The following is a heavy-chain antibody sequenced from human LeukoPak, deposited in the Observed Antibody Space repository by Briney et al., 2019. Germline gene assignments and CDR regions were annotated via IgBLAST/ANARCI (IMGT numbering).Heavy chain of an antibody. CDR3: AKAVRSMVTGGGYFDS. CDR1: GFAFSNYA. J-gene: IGHJ4*02. CDR2: LSGGGDSR. D-gene: IGHD3-10*01. Sequence: GGSLRLSCAASGFAFSNYAMSWVRQAPGKGLEWVSSLSGGGDSRYYADSVMGRFTNSRDNSKNTLYLQMNSLRAEDTAVYYCAKAVRSMVTGGGYFDSWGQGTLVTVSS. V-gene: IGHV3-23*01.